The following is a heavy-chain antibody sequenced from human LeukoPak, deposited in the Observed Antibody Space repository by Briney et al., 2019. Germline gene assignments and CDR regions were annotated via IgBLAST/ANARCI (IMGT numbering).Heavy chain of an antibody. CDR2: INPNSGGT. D-gene: IGHD6-13*01. V-gene: IGHV1-2*02. CDR3: ARDKALGPAAHPYYYYYGMDV. CDR1: GYTFTGYY. Sequence: ASVKVSCKASGYTFTGYYMHWVRQAPGQGLEWMGWINPNSGGTNYAQKFQGRVTMTRDTSISTAYMELSRLRSDDTAVYYCARDKALGPAAHPYYYYYGMDVWGQGTTVTVSS. J-gene: IGHJ6*02.